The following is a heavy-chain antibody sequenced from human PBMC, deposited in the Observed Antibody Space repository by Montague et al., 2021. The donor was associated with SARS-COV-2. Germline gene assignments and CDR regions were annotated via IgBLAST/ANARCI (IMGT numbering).Heavy chain of an antibody. CDR3: ARSVVGGAYRHTRWFDP. J-gene: IGHJ5*02. Sequence: SETRSLTCTVSGDSMRSSYWNWIRQPPGRGLEYIGYTYYSWVANYNPSLRIRVTISLDTSKNQFSLNLRSVTAPDTAVYYCARSVVGGAYRHTRWFDPWGQGTLVTVSS. CDR2: TYYSWVA. D-gene: IGHD3-16*02. CDR1: GDSMRSSY. V-gene: IGHV4-59*13.